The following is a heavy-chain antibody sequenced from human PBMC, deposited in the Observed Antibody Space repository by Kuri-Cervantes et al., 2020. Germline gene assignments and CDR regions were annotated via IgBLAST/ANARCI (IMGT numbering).Heavy chain of an antibody. J-gene: IGHJ4*02. CDR1: GGSISSGGYY. CDR2: IYYSGST. CDR3: ARGRLYCSGGSCPPDY. Sequence: SETLSLTCTVSGGSISSGGYYWSWIRQYPGKGLEWIGYIYYSGSTYYNPSLKSLVTISVDTSKNQFSLKLSSVTAADTAAYYCARGRLYCSGGSCPPDYWGQGTLVTVSS. D-gene: IGHD2-15*01. V-gene: IGHV4-31*01.